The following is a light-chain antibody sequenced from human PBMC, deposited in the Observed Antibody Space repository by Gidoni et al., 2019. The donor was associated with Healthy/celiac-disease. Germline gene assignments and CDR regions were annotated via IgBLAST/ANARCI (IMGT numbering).Light chain of an antibody. Sequence: QSALTQPASGSGSPGQSITISCTGTSSDVGGYNYVSWYQQHPGNAPKLMIYDVSNRPSGVSNRFSGSKSGNTASLTISGLQAEDEADYYCSSYTSSSTPVVFGGGTKLTVL. CDR3: SSYTSSSTPVV. CDR2: DVS. CDR1: SSDVGGYNY. V-gene: IGLV2-14*03. J-gene: IGLJ3*02.